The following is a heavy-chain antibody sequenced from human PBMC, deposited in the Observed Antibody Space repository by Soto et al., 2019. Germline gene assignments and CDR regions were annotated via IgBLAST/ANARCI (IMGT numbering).Heavy chain of an antibody. CDR2: IRGSGGRT. D-gene: IGHD2-21*01. V-gene: IGHV3-23*01. J-gene: IGHJ4*02. Sequence: EVQLLESGGGLIQPGGSLRLSCEASGFTFSNYGMTWVRLAPGKGLEWVSTIRGSGGRTFYADPVKGRFTISRDNSKNTLYLQMNSLRAEDTAVYYCAKELIASTLADFFDYWGQGTLVTVSS. CDR3: AKELIASTLADFFDY. CDR1: GFTFSNYG.